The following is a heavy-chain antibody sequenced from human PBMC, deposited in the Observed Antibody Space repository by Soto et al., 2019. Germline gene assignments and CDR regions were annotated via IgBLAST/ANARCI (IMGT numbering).Heavy chain of an antibody. CDR1: GFTFSSYS. CDR2: ISSSSGHI. D-gene: IGHD1-26*01. V-gene: IGHV3-21*01. J-gene: IGHJ4*02. Sequence: GGSLRLSCAASGFTFSSYSMNWVRQAPGKGLEWVSSISSSSGHIYYADSVKGRFTISRDNAKNSLYLQMNSLRAEDTAVYYCVRHWLATREFDYWGQGTLVTVSS. CDR3: VRHWLATREFDY.